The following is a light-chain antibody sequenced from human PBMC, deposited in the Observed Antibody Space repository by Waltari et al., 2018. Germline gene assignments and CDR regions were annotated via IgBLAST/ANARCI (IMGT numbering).Light chain of an antibody. V-gene: IGKV2-28*01. CDR1: QSLLYSNGYNY. Sequence: DVVMTQSPLSLPVTPGEPASISFSPSQSLLYSNGYNYVNWYLQRPGQSPQLLIYLGSNRASGVPGRFSGSGSGTDFTLKISRVEAEDVGVYYCMQGLHFPLTFGPGTKVDIK. J-gene: IGKJ3*01. CDR3: MQGLHFPLT. CDR2: LGS.